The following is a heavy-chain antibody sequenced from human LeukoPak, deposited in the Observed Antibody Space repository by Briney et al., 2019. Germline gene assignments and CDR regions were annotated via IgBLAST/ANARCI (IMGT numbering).Heavy chain of an antibody. J-gene: IGHJ4*02. V-gene: IGHV5-51*01. CDR1: GYTFTNYW. D-gene: IGHD5-18*01. Sequence: GESLKISCKASGYTFTNYWIGWVRQVPGKGLEWMGIIYPGDSDTRYSPSFQGQVTISADKSISTAYLQWSSLKASDTATYYCARLVGIGYSYGYFDYWGQGTLVTVSS. CDR3: ARLVGIGYSYGYFDY. CDR2: IYPGDSDT.